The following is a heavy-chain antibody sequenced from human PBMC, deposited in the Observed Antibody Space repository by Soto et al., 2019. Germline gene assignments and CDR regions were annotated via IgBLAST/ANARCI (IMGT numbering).Heavy chain of an antibody. D-gene: IGHD2-15*01. J-gene: IGHJ4*02. CDR2: ISTYNGNT. V-gene: IGHV1-18*01. CDR3: ALLPYCNSGSCYYFDY. CDR1: GYTFTHYG. Sequence: QVHLVQSGGEVKKPGASVKVSCKASGYTFTHYGLTWVRQAPGQGLDWVGWISTYNGNTNYAQNLQGRVTMTTDTSTSTAYMELRSLRSDDTAVYYCALLPYCNSGSCYYFDYWGQGTLVTVSS.